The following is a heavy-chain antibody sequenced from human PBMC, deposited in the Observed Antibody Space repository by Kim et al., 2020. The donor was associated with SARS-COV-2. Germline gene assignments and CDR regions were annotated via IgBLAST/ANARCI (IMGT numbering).Heavy chain of an antibody. CDR2: IETKPTKTNT. CDR3: ARDINGSPDQ. Sequence: GGSLRLSCAASGFTFSAFYMDWVRQPPGKGLEWVGRIETKPTKTNTEYAASVKCRFTITRADSTNSLFLQMNSLKAEDTAMYYCARDINGSPDQCGQGTLVTVSS. CDR1: GFTFSAFY. D-gene: IGHD1-26*01. J-gene: IGHJ4*02. V-gene: IGHV3-72*01.